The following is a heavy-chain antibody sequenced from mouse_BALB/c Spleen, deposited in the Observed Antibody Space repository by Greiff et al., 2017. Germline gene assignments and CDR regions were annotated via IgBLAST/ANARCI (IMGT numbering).Heavy chain of an antibody. V-gene: IGHV4-1*02. CDR2: INPDSSTI. D-gene: IGHD2-14*01. CDR3: ARVSRYARDY. J-gene: IGHJ4*01. CDR1: GFAFSRYW. Sequence: EVQVVESGGGLVQPGGSLKLSCAASGFAFSRYWMSWVRQAPGQGLAWIGEINPDSSTINYTPSLKDKFIISRDNAKNTLYLQMSKVRSEDTALYYCARVSRYARDYGGQGTAGTGAS.